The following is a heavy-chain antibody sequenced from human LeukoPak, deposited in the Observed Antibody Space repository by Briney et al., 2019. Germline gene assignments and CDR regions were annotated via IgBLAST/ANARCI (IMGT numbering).Heavy chain of an antibody. CDR2: IGIDSGNT. CDR3: WRDYQDGFDN. Sequence: GGSLRLSCAASGFTFSDYSMNWVRQAPGKGLEWISYIGIDSGNTNYADSVKGRFTISGDKAKNSLYLQMNSLRVEDTAVYYCWRDYQDGFDNWGQGNLVIVSS. CDR1: GFTFSDYS. J-gene: IGHJ4*02. V-gene: IGHV3-48*01. D-gene: IGHD2-2*01.